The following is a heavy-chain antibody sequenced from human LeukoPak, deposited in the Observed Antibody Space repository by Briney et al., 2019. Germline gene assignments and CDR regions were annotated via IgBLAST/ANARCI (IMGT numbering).Heavy chain of an antibody. CDR2: IYHSGST. D-gene: IGHD2-21*02. J-gene: IGHJ3*02. CDR3: ARGGGDYANDAFDI. Sequence: PSETLSLTCTVSGGSISSSSYYWGWIRQPPGKGLEWIGYIYHSGSTYYNPSLKSRVTISVDRSKNQFSLKLSSVTAADTAVYYCARGGGDYANDAFDIWGQGTMVTVSS. CDR1: GGSISSSSYY. V-gene: IGHV4-30-2*01.